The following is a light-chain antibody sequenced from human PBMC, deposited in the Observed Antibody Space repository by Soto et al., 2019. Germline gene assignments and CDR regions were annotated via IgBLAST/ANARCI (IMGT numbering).Light chain of an antibody. CDR1: QSISSW. CDR2: KAS. CDR3: QQYNSSPPT. J-gene: IGKJ1*01. Sequence: DIQMTQSPSSLSATEGDRVTITCRASQSISSWLAWYQQKPGKAPKLLIYKASSLESGVPSRFSGSGSGTEFTLTISSLQPDDFATYYCQQYNSSPPTFGQGTKVDI. V-gene: IGKV1-5*03.